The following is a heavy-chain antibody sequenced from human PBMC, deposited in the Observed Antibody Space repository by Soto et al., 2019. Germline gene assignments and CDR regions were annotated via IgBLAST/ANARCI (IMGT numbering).Heavy chain of an antibody. Sequence: ASVKVSCKASGGTFSSYTISWVRQAPGQGLEWMGRIIPILGIANYAQKFQGRVTITADKSTSTAYMELSSLRSEDTAVYYCASGVAAAGTTYYYYYYYMDVWGKGTTVTVSS. D-gene: IGHD6-13*01. CDR3: ASGVAAAGTTYYYYYYYMDV. CDR1: GGTFSSYT. V-gene: IGHV1-69*02. CDR2: IIPILGIA. J-gene: IGHJ6*03.